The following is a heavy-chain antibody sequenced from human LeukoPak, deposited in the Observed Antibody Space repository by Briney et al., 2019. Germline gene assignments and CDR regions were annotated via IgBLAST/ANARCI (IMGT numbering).Heavy chain of an antibody. Sequence: GGSLRLACTASGFTFGDYAMTWVRQAPGKGLEWVGFIASETYGGTAEYAASVKGRFIISRDDSKSIAYLQMNSLKTEDTAVYYCTRDQTPYYWGQGTLVTVSS. J-gene: IGHJ4*02. CDR3: TRDQTPYY. CDR2: IASETYGGTA. CDR1: GFTFGDYA. V-gene: IGHV3-49*04.